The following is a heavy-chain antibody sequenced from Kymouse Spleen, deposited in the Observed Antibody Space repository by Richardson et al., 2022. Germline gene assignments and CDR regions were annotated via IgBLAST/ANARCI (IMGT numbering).Heavy chain of an antibody. CDR1: GGSISSSSYY. CDR2: IYYSGST. V-gene: IGHV4-39*01. J-gene: IGHJ5*02. CDR3: ARHHDILTGYYAQFDP. D-gene: IGHD3-9*01. Sequence: QLQLQESGPGLVKPSETLSLTCTVSGGSISSSSYYWGWIRQPPGKGLEWIGSIYYSGSTYYNPSLKSRVTISVDTSKNQFSLKLSSVTAADTAVYYCARHHDILTGYYAQFDPWGQGTLVTVSS.